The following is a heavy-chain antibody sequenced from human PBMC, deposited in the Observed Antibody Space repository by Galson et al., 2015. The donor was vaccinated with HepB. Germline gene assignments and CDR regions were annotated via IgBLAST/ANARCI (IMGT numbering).Heavy chain of an antibody. CDR2: INTNTGDS. V-gene: IGHV7-4-1*02. J-gene: IGHJ4*02. D-gene: IGHD2-2*03. CDR3: ARVGYCPSTGCTQFDY. Sequence: SVKVSCKASGYSFSTHALNWVRQAPGQGLEWMGWINTNTGDSTYAQGFTGRFVFSLDTSVSTAYLQISSLKADDTAVYYCARVGYCPSTGCTQFDYWGQGTLVTVSS. CDR1: GYSFSTHA.